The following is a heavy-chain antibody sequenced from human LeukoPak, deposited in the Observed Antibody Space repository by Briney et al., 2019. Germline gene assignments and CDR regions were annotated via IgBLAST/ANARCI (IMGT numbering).Heavy chain of an antibody. Sequence: PSETLSLTCTVSGGSISSYYWSWIRQPAGKGLEWIGRIYTSGSTKYNPSLKSRVTMSVDTSKNQFSLKLSSVTAADTAVYYCARDYYDSSAYYYGFDSWGQGTLATVSS. CDR1: GGSISSYY. CDR3: ARDYYDSSAYYYGFDS. D-gene: IGHD3-22*01. J-gene: IGHJ4*02. V-gene: IGHV4-4*07. CDR2: IYTSGST.